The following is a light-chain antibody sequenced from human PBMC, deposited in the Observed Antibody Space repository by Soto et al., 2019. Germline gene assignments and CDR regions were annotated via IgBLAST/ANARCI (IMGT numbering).Light chain of an antibody. V-gene: IGKV3-15*01. J-gene: IGKJ5*01. CDR1: QGIGDT. Sequence: EVVMTQSPATLSVSPGEGVTLSCRASQGIGDTLAWYQHKPGQTPRLLIYGASTRATGIPAGFSGNGSGTDFTLTISRLEPEDFAVYYCQQYGNSPQITFGQGTRLEIK. CDR3: QQYGNSPQIT. CDR2: GAS.